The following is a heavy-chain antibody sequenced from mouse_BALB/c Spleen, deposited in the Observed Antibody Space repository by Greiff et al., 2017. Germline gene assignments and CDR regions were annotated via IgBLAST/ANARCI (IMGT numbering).Heavy chain of an antibody. J-gene: IGHJ2*01. CDR1: GFTFSSYG. V-gene: IGHV5-6-3*01. CDR3: ARGGSTMITSFDY. D-gene: IGHD2-4*01. Sequence: DVKLVESGGGLVQPGGSLKLSCAASGFTFSSYGMSWVRQTPDKRLELVATINSNGGSTYYPDSVKGRFTISRDNARNILYLQMSSLRSEDTAMYYCARGGSTMITSFDYWGQGTTLTVSS. CDR2: INSNGGST.